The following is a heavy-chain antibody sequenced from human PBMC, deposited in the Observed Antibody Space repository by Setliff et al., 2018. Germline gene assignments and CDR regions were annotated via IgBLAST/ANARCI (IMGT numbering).Heavy chain of an antibody. J-gene: IGHJ4*02. Sequence: GGSLRLSCAASGFTFSTYRMHWVRQAPGKGLEWVAVILDDGVKKYHADSVKGRFTISRDNSKNTLYLQMNSLRPEDTAVYYWARTCSGSGCYAGLESWGQGTPV. D-gene: IGHD2-15*01. V-gene: IGHV3-30*03. CDR3: ARTCSGSGCYAGLES. CDR2: ILDDGVKK. CDR1: GFTFSTYR.